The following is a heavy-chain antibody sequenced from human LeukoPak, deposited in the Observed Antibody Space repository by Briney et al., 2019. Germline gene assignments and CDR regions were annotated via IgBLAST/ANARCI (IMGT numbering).Heavy chain of an antibody. CDR3: ARVPTLITMVRGVAFDI. V-gene: IGHV1-2*02. CDR2: INPNSGGT. Sequence: ASVKVSCKASGYTFTGYYMHWVRQAPGQGLEWMGWINPNSGGTNYAQKFQGRVTMTRDTSISTAYMELSRLRSDDTAVYYCARVPTLITMVRGVAFDIWGQGTMVTVSS. J-gene: IGHJ3*02. D-gene: IGHD3-10*01. CDR1: GYTFTGYY.